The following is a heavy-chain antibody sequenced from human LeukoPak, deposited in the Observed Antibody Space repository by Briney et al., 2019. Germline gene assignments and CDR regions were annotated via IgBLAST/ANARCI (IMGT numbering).Heavy chain of an antibody. J-gene: IGHJ3*01. Sequence: ASVKVSCKASGYTFTGYYMHWVRQAPGQGLEWMGWINPNSGGTNYAQKVQGRVTMTTDTSTSTAYMELRSLRSDDTAVYYCARDSGVGPFAFWGQGTMVTVSS. CDR2: INPNSGGT. D-gene: IGHD3/OR15-3a*01. V-gene: IGHV1-2*02. CDR3: ARDSGVGPFAF. CDR1: GYTFTGYY.